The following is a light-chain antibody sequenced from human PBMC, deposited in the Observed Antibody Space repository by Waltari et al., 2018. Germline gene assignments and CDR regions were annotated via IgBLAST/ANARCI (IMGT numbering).Light chain of an antibody. CDR2: WAS. CDR1: QSVLSSFNNKNY. Sequence: DIVMTQSPDSLAVSLGERATINCNSSQSVLSSFNNKNYLAWFQQKPGQPPKLIINWASTRQAGVPDRFSGSGSETEFTLAISGLQGEDVAVYYCQQYYTAPLTFGGGTMVEIK. V-gene: IGKV4-1*01. J-gene: IGKJ4*01. CDR3: QQYYTAPLT.